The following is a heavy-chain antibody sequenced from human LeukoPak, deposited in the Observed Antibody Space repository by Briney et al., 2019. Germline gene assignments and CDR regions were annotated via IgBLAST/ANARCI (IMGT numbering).Heavy chain of an antibody. Sequence: GSLRLSCAASGFTFSSYGLHWVRQAPGKGLEWVAIISYDGSNKYYADSVKGRFTISRDNSKNTLYLQMNSLRAEDTAVYYCAKDRGWLPRTIGMDVWGQGTTVTVSS. CDR1: GFTFSSYG. CDR2: ISYDGSNK. V-gene: IGHV3-30*18. D-gene: IGHD5-12*01. CDR3: AKDRGWLPRTIGMDV. J-gene: IGHJ6*02.